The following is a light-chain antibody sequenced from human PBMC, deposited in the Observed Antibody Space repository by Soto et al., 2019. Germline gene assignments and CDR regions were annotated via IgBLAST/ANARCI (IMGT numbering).Light chain of an antibody. CDR3: QRCYIYWT. CDR1: QTINNC. J-gene: IGKJ1*01. V-gene: IGKV1-5*01. CDR2: DAS. Sequence: DIKMPKSPSTLSASVGDTFTITCRASQTINNCLAWYQQKPGKAPKLLIADASSLEPGVPSRFSGSGSGTELTLSISILQPDDVATYYCQRCYIYWTFGQGTKVDI.